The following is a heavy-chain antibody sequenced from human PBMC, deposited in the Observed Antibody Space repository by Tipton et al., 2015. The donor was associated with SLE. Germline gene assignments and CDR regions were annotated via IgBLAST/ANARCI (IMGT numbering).Heavy chain of an antibody. V-gene: IGHV3-66*02. CDR1: GFTVSSNY. D-gene: IGHD3-3*01. Sequence: GSLRLSCGASGFTVSSNYMSWVRQAPGKGLEWVSVIYTDGSTHSADSVKGRFTISRDISKNTLYLQMSSLRPDDTAVYFCARDTYELWSGDNWYFDLWGRGTLVTVSS. J-gene: IGHJ2*01. CDR3: ARDTYELWSGDNWYFDL. CDR2: IYTDGST.